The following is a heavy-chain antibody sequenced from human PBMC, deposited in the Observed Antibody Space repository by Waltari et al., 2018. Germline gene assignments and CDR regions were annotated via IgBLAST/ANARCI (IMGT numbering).Heavy chain of an antibody. J-gene: IGHJ5*02. CDR3: ARDRYYDFWSGYNWFDP. CDR1: GGTFSSYA. D-gene: IGHD3-3*01. Sequence: QVQLVQSGAEVKKPGSSVKVSCKASGGTFSSYAISWVRQAPGQGLEWMGGIIPIFGTANYAQKFQGRVTITADTSTDTAYMELSSLRSEDTAVYYCARDRYYDFWSGYNWFDPWGQGTLVTVSS. CDR2: IIPIFGTA. V-gene: IGHV1-69*14.